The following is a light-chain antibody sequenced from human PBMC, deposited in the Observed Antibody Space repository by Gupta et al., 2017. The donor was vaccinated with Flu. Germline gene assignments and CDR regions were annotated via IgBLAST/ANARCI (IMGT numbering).Light chain of an antibody. CDR1: SGHSSYA. V-gene: IGLV4-69*01. CDR2: RNNDGSY. CDR3: QSWGTGIV. Sequence: NPTGTLSSGHSSYAIAWHQQQPEKGPRYLMNRNNDGSYSKGDGIPDGLSGSSSGAESYLPISRHQAEDESYYSCQSWGTGIVFGGGTKLTVL. J-gene: IGLJ3*02.